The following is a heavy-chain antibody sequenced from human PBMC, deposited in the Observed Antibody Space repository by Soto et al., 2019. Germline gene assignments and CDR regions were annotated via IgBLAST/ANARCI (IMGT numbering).Heavy chain of an antibody. D-gene: IGHD2-15*01. J-gene: IGHJ3*02. CDR1: GGSFSGYY. V-gene: IGHV4-34*01. CDR3: ARALDIVVVVAATAAAFDI. CDR2: INHSGST. Sequence: SETLSLTCAVYGGSFSGYYWSWIRQPPGKGLEWIGEINHSGSTNYNPSLKSRVTISVDTSKNQFSLKLSSVTAADTAVYYCARALDIVVVVAATAAAFDIWGQGTMVTVSS.